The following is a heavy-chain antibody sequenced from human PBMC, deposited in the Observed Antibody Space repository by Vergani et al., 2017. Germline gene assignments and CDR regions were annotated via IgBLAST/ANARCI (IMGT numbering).Heavy chain of an antibody. CDR2: ISGSGVSA. D-gene: IGHD6-19*01. CDR3: VXVFYSSGSYVFFV. Sequence: VQLVESGGGVVQPGTSLRLSCVVSGFALNRHAMYWVRQAPGKGLEWVSGISGSGVSAYYTDSVKGRFTISRDNSKNTLYLQMNSLRAEDTAVYFCVXVFYSSGSYVFFVWGQGTLVTVSS. V-gene: IGHV3-23*04. J-gene: IGHJ4*02. CDR1: GFALNRHA.